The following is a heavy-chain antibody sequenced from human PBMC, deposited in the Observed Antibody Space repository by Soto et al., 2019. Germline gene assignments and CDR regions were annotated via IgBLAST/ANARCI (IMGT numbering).Heavy chain of an antibody. CDR2: INTAGTST. Sequence: EVQLVDSGGGLVQPGGSLRLSCAASGFTFSSFWMHWVRQVPGQGLMWVSLINTAGTSTRYADSVKGRFTISRDNAKNTLSLQMNSLRAADTAVYYCVRGVYLFLEWDHFDYWGQGSLVTGSS. J-gene: IGHJ4*02. D-gene: IGHD3-3*01. CDR1: GFTFSSFW. CDR3: VRGVYLFLEWDHFDY. V-gene: IGHV3-74*01.